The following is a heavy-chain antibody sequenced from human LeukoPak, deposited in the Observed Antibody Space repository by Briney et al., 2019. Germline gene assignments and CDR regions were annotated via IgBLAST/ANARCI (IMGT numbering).Heavy chain of an antibody. J-gene: IGHJ4*02. Sequence: GGSLRLSCAASGFTFSSYAMSWVRQAPGKGLEWVSAISGSGSYTYYADSVKGRFTISRDNSENTLYLQMNSLGGEDTAVYYCAKGESTNGWYGNDYWGQGTLVTVSS. CDR3: AKGESTNGWYGNDY. V-gene: IGHV3-23*01. D-gene: IGHD6-19*01. CDR2: ISGSGSYT. CDR1: GFTFSSYA.